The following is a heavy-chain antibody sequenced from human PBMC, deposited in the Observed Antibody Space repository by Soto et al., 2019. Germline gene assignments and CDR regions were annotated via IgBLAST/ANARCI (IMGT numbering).Heavy chain of an antibody. CDR2: ISYDGSNK. CDR3: ARSSGSPEGAYYGMDV. J-gene: IGHJ6*02. Sequence: AGGSLRLSCAASGFTFSSYGMHWVRQAPGKGLEWVAVISYDGSNKYYADSVKGRFTISRDNSKNTLYLQMNSLRAEDTAVYYCARSSGSPEGAYYGMDVWGQGTTVTVSS. V-gene: IGHV3-30*03. D-gene: IGHD1-26*01. CDR1: GFTFSSYG.